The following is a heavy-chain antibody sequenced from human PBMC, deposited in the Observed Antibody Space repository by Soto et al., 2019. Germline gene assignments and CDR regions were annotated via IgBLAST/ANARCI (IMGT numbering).Heavy chain of an antibody. CDR1: GGSISSYY. Sequence: PSEILSLTCTVSGGSISSYYWSWIRQPPGKGLEWIGYIYYSGSTNYNPSLKSRVTISVDTSKNQFSLKLSSVTAADTAVYYCARDRTGPYYYYGMDVWGQGTTVTVSS. CDR2: IYYSGST. V-gene: IGHV4-59*01. CDR3: ARDRTGPYYYYGMDV. J-gene: IGHJ6*02.